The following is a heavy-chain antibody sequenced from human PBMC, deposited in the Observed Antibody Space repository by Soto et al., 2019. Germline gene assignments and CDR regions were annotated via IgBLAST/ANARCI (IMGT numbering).Heavy chain of an antibody. D-gene: IGHD6-13*01. V-gene: IGHV5-51*01. CDR1: GYSFTSYW. Sequence: GESLKISCKGSGYSFTSYWIGWVRQMPGKGLEWMGIIYPGDSDTRYSPSFQGQVTISADKSISTAYLQWSSLKASDTAMYYCARTAAAGKYYYGVDVRGQGTTVTDSS. J-gene: IGHJ6*02. CDR3: ARTAAAGKYYYGVDV. CDR2: IYPGDSDT.